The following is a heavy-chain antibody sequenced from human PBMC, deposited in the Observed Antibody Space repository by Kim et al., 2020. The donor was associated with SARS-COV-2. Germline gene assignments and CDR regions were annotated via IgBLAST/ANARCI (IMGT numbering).Heavy chain of an antibody. Sequence: DSVKGRFTISRDNSKNTLYLQMNSLRSEDTAVYYCAREGVTMVRGVLDYWGQGTLVTVSS. J-gene: IGHJ4*02. V-gene: IGHV3-30*01. CDR3: AREGVTMVRGVLDY. D-gene: IGHD3-10*01.